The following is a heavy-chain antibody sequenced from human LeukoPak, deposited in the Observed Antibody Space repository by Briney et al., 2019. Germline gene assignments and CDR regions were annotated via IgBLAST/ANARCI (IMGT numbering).Heavy chain of an antibody. V-gene: IGHV4-59*01. CDR2: IYYSGST. J-gene: IGHJ4*02. CDR1: GGSISSYY. Sequence: PWETLSLTCTVSGGSISSYYWSWIRQPPGKGLEWIGYIYYSGSTNYDPSLKSRVTISVDTSKNQFSLKLSSVTAADTAVYYCASIDYAFSVFDYWGQGTLVTVSS. CDR3: ASIDYAFSVFDY. D-gene: IGHD4-17*01.